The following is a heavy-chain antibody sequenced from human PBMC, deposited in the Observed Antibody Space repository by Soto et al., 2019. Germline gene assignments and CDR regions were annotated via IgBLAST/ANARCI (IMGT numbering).Heavy chain of an antibody. CDR3: ATRHSSPSYDF. D-gene: IGHD6-6*01. J-gene: IGHJ4*02. CDR1: GYRVNHHW. V-gene: IGHV5-51*01. CDR2: IYPRDSDI. Sequence: GALKISCKGSGYRVNHHWIGWGRQMPGKSLEWMGAIYPRDSDIRITPSSQGQVTSSADKSINTAYLQWSSLKASDTALYYCATRHSSPSYDFWGQGTLVTVSS.